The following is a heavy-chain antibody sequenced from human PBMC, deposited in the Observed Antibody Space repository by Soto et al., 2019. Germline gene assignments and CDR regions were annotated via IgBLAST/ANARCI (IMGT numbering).Heavy chain of an antibody. CDR3: ANLDIAASYYYYYMDV. CDR2: ISGSGGST. D-gene: IGHD2-15*01. CDR1: GFTFSSYA. J-gene: IGHJ6*03. V-gene: IGHV3-23*01. Sequence: PGGSLRLSCAASGFTFSSYAMSWVRQAPGKGLEWVSAISGSGGSTYYADSVKGRFTISRDNSKNTLYLQMNSLRADDTAVYYCANLDIAASYYYYYMDVWGKGTTVTVSS.